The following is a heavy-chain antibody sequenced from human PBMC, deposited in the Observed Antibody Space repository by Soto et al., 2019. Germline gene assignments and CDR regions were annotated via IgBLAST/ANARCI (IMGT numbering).Heavy chain of an antibody. CDR2: ISYDGSNK. CDR3: AKDRAEMATIAPSHPRGMHX. Sequence: GGSLRLSCAASGFTFSSYGMHWVRQAPGKGLEWVAVISYDGSNKYYADSVKGRFTISRDNSKNTLYLQMNSLRAEDTAVYYCAKDRAEMATIAPSHPRGMHXWDQGTTVTVS. CDR1: GFTFSSYG. J-gene: IGHJ6*02. V-gene: IGHV3-30*18. D-gene: IGHD5-12*01.